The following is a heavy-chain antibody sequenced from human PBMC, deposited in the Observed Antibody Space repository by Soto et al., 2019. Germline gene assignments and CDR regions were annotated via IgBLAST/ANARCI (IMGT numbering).Heavy chain of an antibody. J-gene: IGHJ4*02. CDR1: GFTFSSYW. CDR3: ARDPYRFLEWLFPEAPQNFDY. Sequence: VGSLRLSCAASGFTFSSYWMSWVRQAPGKGLEWVANIKQDGSEKYYVDSVKGRFTISRDNAKNSLYLQMNSLRAEDTAVYYCARDPYRFLEWLFPEAPQNFDYWGQGTLVTVSS. D-gene: IGHD3-3*01. CDR2: IKQDGSEK. V-gene: IGHV3-7*05.